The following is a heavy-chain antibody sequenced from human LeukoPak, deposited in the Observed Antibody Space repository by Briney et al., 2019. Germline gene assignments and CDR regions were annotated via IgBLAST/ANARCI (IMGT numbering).Heavy chain of an antibody. Sequence: SETLSLTCAVSGYSISSGYYWDWIRQSPGKGLEWIGSIYHSGVTYYNPSLKSRVIISVDTSKNQFSLKLSSVTAADTAVYYCARPIVGAYFVDWGQGTLVTVSS. CDR2: IYHSGVT. CDR3: ARPIVGAYFVD. D-gene: IGHD1-26*01. V-gene: IGHV4-38-2*01. J-gene: IGHJ4*02. CDR1: GYSISSGYY.